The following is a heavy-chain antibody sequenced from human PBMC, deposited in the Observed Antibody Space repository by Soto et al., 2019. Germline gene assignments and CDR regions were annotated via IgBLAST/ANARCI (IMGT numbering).Heavy chain of an antibody. D-gene: IGHD1-26*01. CDR3: AKDFSGSYESYYFDY. V-gene: IGHV3-30*18. CDR2: ISYEGSNK. CDR1: GFTFSSYA. Sequence: QVQLVESGGGVVPPGRSLRLSCAASGFTFSSYAMHWVRQAPGKGLEWVAVISYEGSNKYYADSVKGRFTISRDNSKKTLFLQMNSLRAEDTAVYHCAKDFSGSYESYYFDYWGLGTLVTVSS. J-gene: IGHJ4*02.